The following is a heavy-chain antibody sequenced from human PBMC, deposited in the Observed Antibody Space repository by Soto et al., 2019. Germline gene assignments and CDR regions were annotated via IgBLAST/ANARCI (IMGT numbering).Heavy chain of an antibody. CDR3: ASIAARYSYGYGVDY. J-gene: IGHJ4*02. Sequence: GGSLRLSCAASIFTFSSYEMNWVRQAPGKGLEWVSYISSSGSTMYYADSVKGRFTISRDNAKNSLYLQMNSLRAEDTAVYYCASIAARYSYGYGVDYWGQGTLVTVSS. CDR2: ISSSGSTM. CDR1: IFTFSSYE. V-gene: IGHV3-48*03. D-gene: IGHD5-18*01.